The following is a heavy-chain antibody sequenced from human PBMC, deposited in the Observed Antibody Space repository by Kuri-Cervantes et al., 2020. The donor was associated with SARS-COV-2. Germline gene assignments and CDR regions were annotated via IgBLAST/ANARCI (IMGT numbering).Heavy chain of an antibody. Sequence: GESLKISCAASGFTFSRFGMHWVRQLPGKGLESVAVVSSDGVNQSYGESVKGRFTVSRDNSNNMLYLQMSSLSADDTAAYYCAKTRLQYSGKYALDSWGQGTLVTVSS. CDR3: AKTRLQYSGKYALDS. J-gene: IGHJ4*02. CDR1: GFTFSRFG. V-gene: IGHV3-30*18. D-gene: IGHD5-12*01. CDR2: VSSDGVNQ.